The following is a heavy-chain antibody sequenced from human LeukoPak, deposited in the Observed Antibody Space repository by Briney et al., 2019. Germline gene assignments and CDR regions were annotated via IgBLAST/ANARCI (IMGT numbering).Heavy chain of an antibody. V-gene: IGHV1-69*04. CDR1: GYTFTSYG. D-gene: IGHD2-15*01. Sequence: SVKVSCKASGYTFTSYGVSWVRQAPGQGLEWMGRIIPILGIANYAQKFQGRVTITADKSTSTAYMELSSLRSEDTAVYYCARDQGYCSGGGEGFCYYGMDVWGQGTTVTVSS. J-gene: IGHJ6*02. CDR3: ARDQGYCSGGGEGFCYYGMDV. CDR2: IIPILGIA.